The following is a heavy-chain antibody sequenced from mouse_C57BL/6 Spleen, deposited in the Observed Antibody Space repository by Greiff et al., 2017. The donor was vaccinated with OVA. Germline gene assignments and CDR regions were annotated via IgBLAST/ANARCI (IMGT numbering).Heavy chain of an antibody. J-gene: IGHJ2*01. V-gene: IGHV1-59*01. CDR2: IDPSDSYT. CDR3: ARVPSLPDFDY. Sequence: VQLQQPGAELVRPGTSVKLSCKASGYTFTSYWMHWVKQRPGQGLEWIGVIDPSDSYTNYNQKFKGKATLTVDTSSSTAYMQLSSLTSEDSAVYYCARVPSLPDFDYWGQGTTLTVSS. CDR1: GYTFTSYW.